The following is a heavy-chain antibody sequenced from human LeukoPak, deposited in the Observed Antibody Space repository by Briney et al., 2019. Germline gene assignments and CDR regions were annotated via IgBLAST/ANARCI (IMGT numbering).Heavy chain of an antibody. J-gene: IGHJ3*02. CDR3: ARPYHYDSGSRGTAFDI. CDR1: GGTISSYY. D-gene: IGHD3-10*01. CDR2: IYTSGST. V-gene: IGHV4-4*07. Sequence: SETLSLTCTVSGGTISSYYWSWIRQPAGKGLEWIGRIYTSGSTNYNPSLKSRVTMSVDTSKNQFSLKLTSVTAADTAIYYCARPYHYDSGSRGTAFDIWGQGTMVTVSS.